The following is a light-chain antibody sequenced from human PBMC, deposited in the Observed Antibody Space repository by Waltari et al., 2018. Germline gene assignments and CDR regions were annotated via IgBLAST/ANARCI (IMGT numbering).Light chain of an antibody. J-gene: IGLJ2*01. CDR3: SSYAGSYIFAV. Sequence: QSALTQPRPVSGAPGQSVTISCTGTSSDAGGYNYVSWHHQHPGKAPKVRIYDVSKRPAGVPDRCDGSKSGDTASLTISGLQAEDECYYYCSSYAGSYIFAVFGGGTKLTVL. CDR2: DVS. CDR1: SSDAGGYNY. V-gene: IGLV2-11*01.